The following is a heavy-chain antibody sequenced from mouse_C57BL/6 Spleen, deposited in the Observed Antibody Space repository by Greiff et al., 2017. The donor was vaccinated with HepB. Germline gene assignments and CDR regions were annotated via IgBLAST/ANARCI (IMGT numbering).Heavy chain of an antibody. J-gene: IGHJ1*03. V-gene: IGHV1-31*01. CDR2: IYPYNGVS. CDR3: ARGHYGSSQSHWYFDV. Sequence: EVMLVESGPELVKPGASVKISCKASGYSFTGYYMHWVKQSHGNILDWIGYIYPYNGVSSYNQKFKGKATLTVDKSSSTAYMELRSLTSEDSAVYYCARGHYGSSQSHWYFDVWGTGTTVTVSS. CDR1: GYSFTGYY. D-gene: IGHD1-1*01.